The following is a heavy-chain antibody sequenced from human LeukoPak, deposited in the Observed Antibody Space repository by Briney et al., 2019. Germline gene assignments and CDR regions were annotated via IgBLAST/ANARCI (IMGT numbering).Heavy chain of an antibody. J-gene: IGHJ4*02. Sequence: PGGSLRLSCAASGFTFNTYWMNWVRQAPGKGLEWVANINQDGSKKNYVDSVKGRFTISRDNTKNSLYLQMNSLRAEDTAVYYCARGRPDYWGQGTLVTVSS. CDR3: ARGRPDY. V-gene: IGHV3-7*01. CDR2: INQDGSKK. CDR1: GFTFNTYW.